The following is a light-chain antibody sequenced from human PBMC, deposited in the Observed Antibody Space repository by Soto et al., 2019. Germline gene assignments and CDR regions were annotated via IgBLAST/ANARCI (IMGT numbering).Light chain of an antibody. CDR2: GAS. CDR1: QSVNSN. Sequence: EIVMTQSPATLSVSPGERATLSCRASQSVNSNLAWYQQKPGQVPRLLIYGASTRVTGIPARFSGSGSGTEFTLTISSLQSEDFAVYYCQQYHNCPPYTFGQGTKLEIK. V-gene: IGKV3-15*01. CDR3: QQYHNCPPYT. J-gene: IGKJ2*01.